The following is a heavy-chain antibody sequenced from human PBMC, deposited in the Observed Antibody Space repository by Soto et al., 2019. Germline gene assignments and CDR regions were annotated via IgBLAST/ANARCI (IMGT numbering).Heavy chain of an antibody. V-gene: IGHV1-3*01. CDR3: ARGLAADGA. CDR2: INAGSGNT. CDR1: GYTFTHYA. J-gene: IGHJ5*02. D-gene: IGHD6-13*01. Sequence: QVQLVQSGAEVKKPGASVKVSCTASGYTFTHYAIHWVRHAPGQRLEWMGFINAGSGNTKYSQTFQGRLTFTKDTSARTAYRDLSSLRSEDTARYYCARGLAADGAWGQGALVTVSS.